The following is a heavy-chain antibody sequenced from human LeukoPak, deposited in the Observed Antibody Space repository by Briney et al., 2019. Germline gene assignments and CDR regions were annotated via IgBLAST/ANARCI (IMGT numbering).Heavy chain of an antibody. D-gene: IGHD1-26*01. Sequence: GGSLRLSCAASGFTFAGYLISWVRQAPGKGLEWVANIKQDAGEEYYVDSVKGRFTISRDNAKNSLYLQMNSLRAEDTAVYYCVRDRGRASVDYWGQGTLVTVSS. CDR2: IKQDAGEE. V-gene: IGHV3-7*01. J-gene: IGHJ4*02. CDR1: GFTFAGYL. CDR3: VRDRGRASVDY.